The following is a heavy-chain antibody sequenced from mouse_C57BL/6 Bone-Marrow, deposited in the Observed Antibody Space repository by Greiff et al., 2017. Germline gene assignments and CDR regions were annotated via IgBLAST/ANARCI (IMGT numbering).Heavy chain of an antibody. V-gene: IGHV14-4*01. CDR3: TITGKGY. D-gene: IGHD4-1*01. J-gene: IGHJ2*01. CDR1: GFNIKDDY. CDR2: IDPENGDT. Sequence: VQLKQSGAELVRPGASVKLSCTASGFNIKDDYMHWVKQRPEQGLEWIGWIDPENGDTEYASKFQGKATITADTSSNTAYLQLSSLTSEDTAVYYCTITGKGYWGQGTTLTVSS.